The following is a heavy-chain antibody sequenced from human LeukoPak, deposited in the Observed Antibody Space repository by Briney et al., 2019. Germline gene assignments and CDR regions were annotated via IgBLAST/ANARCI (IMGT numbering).Heavy chain of an antibody. CDR1: GGSFSGYY. J-gene: IGHJ5*02. Sequence: SETLSLTCAVYGGSFSGYYWSWIRQPPGKGLEWIGEINHSGSTNYNPSPKSRVTISVDTSKNQFSLKLSSVTAADTAVYYCASGRVGVRGRFDPWGQGTLVTVSS. CDR3: ASGRVGVRGRFDP. CDR2: INHSGST. V-gene: IGHV4-34*01. D-gene: IGHD3-3*01.